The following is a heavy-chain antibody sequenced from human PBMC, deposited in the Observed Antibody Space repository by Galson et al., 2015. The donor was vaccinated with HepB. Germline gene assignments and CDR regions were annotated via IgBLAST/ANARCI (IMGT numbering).Heavy chain of an antibody. J-gene: IGHJ6*02. V-gene: IGHV1-69*13. Sequence: SVKVSCKASGGTFRRNVISWVRLAPGQGLEWMGGIIPISGTPTNAQKFQGRVTFTADESTRIAYMELSSLRSEDTAVYYCATSIVGGMDVWGQGTTVTVSS. CDR1: GGTFRRNV. D-gene: IGHD1-26*01. CDR3: ATSIVGGMDV. CDR2: IIPISGTP.